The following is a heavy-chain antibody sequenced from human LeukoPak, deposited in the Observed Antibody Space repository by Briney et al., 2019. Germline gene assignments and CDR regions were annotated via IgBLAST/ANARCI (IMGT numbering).Heavy chain of an antibody. D-gene: IGHD3-10*01. CDR2: INWNSDSI. CDR3: AAEMVRGVIN. V-gene: IGHV3-9*02. J-gene: IGHJ4*02. Sequence: GGSLRLPCAASGITSDDHAMHWVRQAPGKGLEWVSGINWNSDSIVYADSVKGRFTISRDNAKNSLYLQMNSLRAEDTALYYCAAEMVRGVINWGQGTLVTVSS. CDR1: GITSDDHA.